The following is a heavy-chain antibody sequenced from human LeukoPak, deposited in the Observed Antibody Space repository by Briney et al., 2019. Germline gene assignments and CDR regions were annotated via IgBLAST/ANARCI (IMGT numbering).Heavy chain of an antibody. CDR2: IKQDGSEK. V-gene: IGHV3-7*01. CDR3: ARDEDGFDP. J-gene: IGHJ5*02. Sequence: HPGGSLRLSCAASGFTVSSNYMSWVRQAPGKGLEWVANIKQDGSEKYYVDSVKGRFTISRDNAKNSLYLQMNSLRAEDTAVYYCARDEDGFDPWGQGTLVTVSS. CDR1: GFTVSSNY.